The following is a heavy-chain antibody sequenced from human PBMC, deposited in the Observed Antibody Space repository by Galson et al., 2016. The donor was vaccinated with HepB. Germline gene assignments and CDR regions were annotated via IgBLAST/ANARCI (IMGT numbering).Heavy chain of an antibody. Sequence: SVKVSCKASGYTFTSYDINWVRQATGQGLEWMGWMNPNSGNTGYAQKFQGRVTMTRNTPISTAYMELSSLRSEDTAVYYCARPRHRRYGMDVWGQGTTLTVSS. CDR1: GYTFTSYD. CDR2: MNPNSGNT. CDR3: ARPRHRRYGMDV. J-gene: IGHJ6*02. V-gene: IGHV1-8*01.